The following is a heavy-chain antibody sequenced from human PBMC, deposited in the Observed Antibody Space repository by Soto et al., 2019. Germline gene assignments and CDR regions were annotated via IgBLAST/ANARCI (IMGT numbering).Heavy chain of an antibody. D-gene: IGHD2-2*01. CDR1: GDSVSSSRYY. J-gene: IGHJ4*03. Sequence: QVQLQESGPGLLKPSQTLSLTCTVSGDSVSSSRYYWSCIRQHPGKGLEWIGYIHHSGTTYYNPSLQSRITLSVDTSKNPFSLRLSSVTAAYTAVYYLESCVGYQAWGHGILVTVSS. CDR2: IHHSGTT. V-gene: IGHV4-31*03. CDR3: ESCVGYQA.